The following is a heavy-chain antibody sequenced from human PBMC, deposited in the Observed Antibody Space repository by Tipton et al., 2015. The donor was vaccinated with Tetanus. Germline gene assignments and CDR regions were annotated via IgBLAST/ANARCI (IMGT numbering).Heavy chain of an antibody. Sequence: SLRLSCAVSGFIFSSYGIHWVRQAPGKGLEWVAVSWYDGTDQYYADSVKGRFTLSRDNSKNTLYLEMNSLRAEDTALYYCAREADCSGGSCFSGDFDNWGQGTQVPVSS. J-gene: IGHJ4*02. CDR3: AREADCSGGSCFSGDFDN. D-gene: IGHD2-15*01. V-gene: IGHV3-33*01. CDR1: GFIFSSYG. CDR2: SWYDGTDQ.